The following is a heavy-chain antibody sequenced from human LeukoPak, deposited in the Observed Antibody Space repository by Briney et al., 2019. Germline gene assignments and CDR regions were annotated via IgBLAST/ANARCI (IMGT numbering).Heavy chain of an antibody. CDR1: GYTFTSYY. D-gene: IGHD5/OR15-5a*01. J-gene: IGHJ4*02. V-gene: IGHV1-46*01. CDR2: INPSDGST. Sequence: ASVKVSCKASGYTFTSYYMHWVRQAPGQGLEWMGKINPSDGSTRYAQEFQGRVTMTRDMSTSTVYMELSSLRSEDTAVYYCASSFYDLLVYFDYWGQGTLVTVSS. CDR3: ASSFYDLLVYFDY.